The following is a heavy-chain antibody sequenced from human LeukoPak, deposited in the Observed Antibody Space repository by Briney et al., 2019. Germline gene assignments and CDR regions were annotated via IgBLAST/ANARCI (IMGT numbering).Heavy chain of an antibody. Sequence: ASVKVSCKASGYTFTSYDINWVRQATGQGLEWMGWMNPNSGNTGYAQKFQGRVTTTRNTSISTAYMELSSLRSEDTAVYYCARGIPGTYYYYMDVWGKGTTVTVS. CDR2: MNPNSGNT. CDR1: GYTFTSYD. CDR3: ARGIPGTYYYYMDV. V-gene: IGHV1-8*01. D-gene: IGHD3-10*01. J-gene: IGHJ6*03.